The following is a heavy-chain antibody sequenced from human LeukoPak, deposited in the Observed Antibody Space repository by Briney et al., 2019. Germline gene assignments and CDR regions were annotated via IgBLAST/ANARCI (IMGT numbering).Heavy chain of an antibody. CDR1: GGSISSSSYY. CDR2: IYYSGST. Sequence: SETLSLTCTVSGGSISSSSYYWGWIRQPPGKGLEWIGSIYYSGSTYYNPSLKSRVTISVDTSKNQFSLKLSSVTAADTAVYYCVLWGFRAARPDYWGQGTLVTVSS. CDR3: VLWGFRAARPDY. D-gene: IGHD6-6*01. J-gene: IGHJ4*02. V-gene: IGHV4-39*01.